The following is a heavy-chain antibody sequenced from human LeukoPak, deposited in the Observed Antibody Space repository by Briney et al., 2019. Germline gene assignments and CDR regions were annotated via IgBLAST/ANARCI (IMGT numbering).Heavy chain of an antibody. CDR1: GFTFSSYS. V-gene: IGHV3-21*01. J-gene: IGHJ4*02. CDR3: ARDPEYSSSSDTDY. Sequence: GGSLRLSCAASGFTFSSYSMNWVRQAPGKGLEWVSSISSSSSYIYYADSVKGRFTISGDNAKNSLYLQMNSLRAEDTAVYYCARDPEYSSSSDTDYWGQGTLVTVSS. D-gene: IGHD6-6*01. CDR2: ISSSSSYI.